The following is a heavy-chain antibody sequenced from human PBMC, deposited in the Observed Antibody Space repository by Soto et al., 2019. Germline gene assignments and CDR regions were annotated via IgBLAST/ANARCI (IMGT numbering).Heavy chain of an antibody. CDR1: GGSISSSSYY. CDR2: IYYSGST. V-gene: IGHV4-39*01. CDR3: ARLSRPGIAAAATGY. J-gene: IGHJ4*02. Sequence: PSETLFLTCTVSGGSISSSSYYWGWIRQPPGKGLEWIGSIYYSGSTYYNPSLKSRVTVSVDTSKNQFSLKLSSVTAADTAVYYCARLSRPGIAAAATGYWGQGTLVTVSS. D-gene: IGHD6-13*01.